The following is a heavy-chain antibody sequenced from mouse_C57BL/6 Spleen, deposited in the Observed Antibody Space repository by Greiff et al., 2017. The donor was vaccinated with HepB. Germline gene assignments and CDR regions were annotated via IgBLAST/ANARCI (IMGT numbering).Heavy chain of an antibody. CDR2: IYPRSGNT. CDR3: ARRAVVATGYFDY. D-gene: IGHD1-1*01. J-gene: IGHJ2*01. CDR1: GYTFPSYG. Sequence: VQLQQSGAELARPGASVKLSCKASGYTFPSYGISWVKQRTGQGLEWIGEIYPRSGNTYYNEKFKGKSTLTADKSSSTAYMELRSLTSEDSAVYFCARRAVVATGYFDYWGQGTTLTVSS. V-gene: IGHV1-81*01.